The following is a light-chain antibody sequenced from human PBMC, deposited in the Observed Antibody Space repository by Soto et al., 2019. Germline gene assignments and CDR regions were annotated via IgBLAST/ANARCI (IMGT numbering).Light chain of an antibody. V-gene: IGLV2-14*01. CDR1: SSDVGGYNS. CDR2: EVS. J-gene: IGLJ2*01. CDR3: AAWDVNLSGWA. Sequence: QSVLTQPASVSGSPGQSITISCTGTSSDVGGYNSVSWYQQHPGKAPELMIYEVSNRPSGVSNRFSGSKSGNTASLTISGLQPDDEADYFCAAWDVNLSGWAFGGGTKLTVL.